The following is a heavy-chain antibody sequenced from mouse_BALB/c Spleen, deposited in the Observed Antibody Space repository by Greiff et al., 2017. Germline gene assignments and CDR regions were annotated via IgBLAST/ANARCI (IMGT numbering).Heavy chain of an antibody. J-gene: IGHJ4*01. D-gene: IGHD2-3*01. Sequence: EVQGVESGAELVKPGASVKLSCTASGFNIKDTYMHWVKQRPEQGLEWIGRIDPANGNTKYDPKFQGKATITADTSSNTAYLQLSSLTSEDTAVYYCAPRMVYSGAMDYWGQGTSVTVSS. CDR2: IDPANGNT. V-gene: IGHV14-3*02. CDR3: APRMVYSGAMDY. CDR1: GFNIKDTY.